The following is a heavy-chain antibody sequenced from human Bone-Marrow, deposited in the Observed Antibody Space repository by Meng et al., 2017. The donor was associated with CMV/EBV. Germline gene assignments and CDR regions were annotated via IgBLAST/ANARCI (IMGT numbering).Heavy chain of an antibody. V-gene: IGHV1-3*01. CDR1: GYTCNSYA. CDR3: ERDEGIAAAGTDY. CDR2: INAVNGNR. Sequence: KSCGYTCNSYAMYCVRQAPGQSGEWMGWINAVNGNRKDSQKVQGRVSMIRDTSATTVYTDLSSLRSEDTAVYYCERDEGIAAAGTDYWGQGTLVTVSS. D-gene: IGHD6-13*01. J-gene: IGHJ4*02.